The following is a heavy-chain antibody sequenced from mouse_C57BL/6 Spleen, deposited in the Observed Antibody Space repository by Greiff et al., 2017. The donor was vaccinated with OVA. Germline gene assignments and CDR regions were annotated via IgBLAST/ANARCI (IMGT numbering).Heavy chain of an antibody. CDR1: GYTFTSYW. Sequence: QVQLQQPGAELVKPGASVKLSCKASGYTFTSYWMQWVKQRPGQGLEWIGEIDPSDSYTNYNQKFKGKATLTVDTSSSTAYMQLSSLTSEDSAVYYCARSGVTTSDYWGQGTTLTVSS. J-gene: IGHJ2*01. D-gene: IGHD2-2*01. CDR3: ARSGVTTSDY. V-gene: IGHV1-50*01. CDR2: IDPSDSYT.